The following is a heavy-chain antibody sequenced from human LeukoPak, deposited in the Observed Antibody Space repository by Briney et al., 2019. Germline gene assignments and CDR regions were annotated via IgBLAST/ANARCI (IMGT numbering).Heavy chain of an antibody. CDR1: GFTFSSYG. CDR3: AKEQSLRFLEWLPTNYYYYGMDV. D-gene: IGHD3-3*01. V-gene: IGHV3-30*18. CDR2: ISYDGSNK. J-gene: IGHJ6*02. Sequence: GFLRLSCAASGFTFSSYGMHWVRQAPGKGLEWVAVISYDGSNKYYADSVKGRFTISRDNSKNTLYLQMNSLRAEDTAVYYCAKEQSLRFLEWLPTNYYYYGMDVWGQGTTVTVSS.